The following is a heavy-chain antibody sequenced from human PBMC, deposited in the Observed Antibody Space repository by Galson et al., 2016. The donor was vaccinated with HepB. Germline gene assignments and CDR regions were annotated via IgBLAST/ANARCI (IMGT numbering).Heavy chain of an antibody. Sequence: PALVKPTQTLALTCSFSGFSLYSDGVGVTWIRQSPGKALEWLAMIYRDDSKRYSPSLKDRLTITKDTSKNQVVLTMTDVDPVDTATYFCAHHPQISGWYYFDYWGPGISVTVSA. CDR3: AHHPQISGWYYFDY. V-gene: IGHV2-5*02. CDR1: GFSLYSDGVG. D-gene: IGHD6-19*01. CDR2: IYRDDSK. J-gene: IGHJ4*02.